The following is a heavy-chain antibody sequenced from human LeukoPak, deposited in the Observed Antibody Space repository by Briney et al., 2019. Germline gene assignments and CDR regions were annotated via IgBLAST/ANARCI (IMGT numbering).Heavy chain of an antibody. V-gene: IGHV3-21*01. J-gene: IGHJ4*02. Sequence: PGGSPRLSCAASGFTFSSYSMNWVRQAPGKGLEWVSSISSSSSYIYYADSVKGRFTISRDNAKNSLYLQMNSLRAEDTAVYYCASRRGYYGWGSYYNVGAYYFDYWGQGTLVTVSS. CDR1: GFTFSSYS. D-gene: IGHD3-10*01. CDR2: ISSSSSYI. CDR3: ASRRGYYGWGSYYNVGAYYFDY.